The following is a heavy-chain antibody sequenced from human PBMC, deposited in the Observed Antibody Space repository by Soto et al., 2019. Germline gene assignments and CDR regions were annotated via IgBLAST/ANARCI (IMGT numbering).Heavy chain of an antibody. D-gene: IGHD6-19*01. Sequence: EVQLVESGGGLVQPGGSLRLSFAASGFTFSSYWMSWVRQAPGKGLEWVANIRQDGSDKYYVDSVKGRFTISRDNSKNSLYLQINSLRAEDTAIYYCASPQQWLGQRGDFDYWGQGTLVTVSS. CDR2: IRQDGSDK. V-gene: IGHV3-7*05. J-gene: IGHJ4*02. CDR3: ASPQQWLGQRGDFDY. CDR1: GFTFSSYW.